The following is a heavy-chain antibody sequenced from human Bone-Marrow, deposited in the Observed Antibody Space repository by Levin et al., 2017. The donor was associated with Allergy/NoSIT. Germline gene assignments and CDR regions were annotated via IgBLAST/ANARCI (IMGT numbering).Heavy chain of an antibody. CDR3: ARQNFDSSGYSLDY. Sequence: PGGSLRLSCAASGFTFSSYWIHWVRQAPGKGLVWLSRFNSDGSSTTYADSVKGRFTISRDNAKNTLYLQMNSLSAEDTAVYYCARQNFDSSGYSLDYWGQGTLVTVSS. CDR1: GFTFSSYW. V-gene: IGHV3-74*01. D-gene: IGHD3-22*01. J-gene: IGHJ4*02. CDR2: FNSDGSST.